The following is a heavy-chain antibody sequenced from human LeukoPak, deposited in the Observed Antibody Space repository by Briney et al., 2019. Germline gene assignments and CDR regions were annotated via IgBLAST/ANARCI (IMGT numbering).Heavy chain of an antibody. CDR2: MNPNSGNT. CDR1: GYTFTSYD. V-gene: IGHV1-8*01. Sequence: VASVKVSCKASGYTFTSYDINWVRQATGQGLEWMGWMNPNSGNTGYAQKFQGRVTMTTDTSTSTAYMEVRSLRSDDTAVYYCARGDHSSGYYDDAFDIWGQGTMVTVSS. D-gene: IGHD3-22*01. CDR3: ARGDHSSGYYDDAFDI. J-gene: IGHJ3*02.